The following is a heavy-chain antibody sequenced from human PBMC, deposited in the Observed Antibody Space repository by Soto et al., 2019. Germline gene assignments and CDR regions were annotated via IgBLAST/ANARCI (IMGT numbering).Heavy chain of an antibody. D-gene: IGHD6-19*01. Sequence: PSETLSLTCTVSGGSISCYYWSWIRQPPGKGLEWIGYIYYSGSTNYNPSLKSRVTISVDTSKNQFSLKLSSVTAADTAVYYCARDGRIAVAGAYYYGMDVWGQGTTVTVSS. CDR1: GGSISCYY. J-gene: IGHJ6*02. CDR2: IYYSGST. V-gene: IGHV4-59*01. CDR3: ARDGRIAVAGAYYYGMDV.